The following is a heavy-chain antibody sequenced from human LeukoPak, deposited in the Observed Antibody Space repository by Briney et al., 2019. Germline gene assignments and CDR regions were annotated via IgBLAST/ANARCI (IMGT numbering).Heavy chain of an antibody. V-gene: IGHV3-7*03. Sequence: GGSLRLSCAASGFTFSSTWMDWGRQAPGKGLEWVANINQAGSEKYYVDSVKGRFTISRDNAKNSLYLQINSLRAEDTAVYYCVRESWYFDLWGRGTLVTVSS. CDR1: GFTFSSTW. CDR2: INQAGSEK. J-gene: IGHJ2*01. CDR3: VRESWYFDL.